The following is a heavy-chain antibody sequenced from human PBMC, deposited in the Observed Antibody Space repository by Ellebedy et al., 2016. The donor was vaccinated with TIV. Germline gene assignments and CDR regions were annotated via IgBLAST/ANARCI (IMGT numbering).Heavy chain of an antibody. V-gene: IGHV3-30*01. CDR2: ISYDGSNK. Sequence: GGSLRLSCAASGFTFSSYAMHWVRQAPGKGLEWVAVISYDGSNKYYADSVKGRFTISRDNSKNTLYLQMNSLRAEDTAVYYCARDIGVVDILTGYLRVYYGMDVWGQGTTVTVSS. D-gene: IGHD3-9*01. CDR1: GFTFSSYA. CDR3: ARDIGVVDILTGYLRVYYGMDV. J-gene: IGHJ6*02.